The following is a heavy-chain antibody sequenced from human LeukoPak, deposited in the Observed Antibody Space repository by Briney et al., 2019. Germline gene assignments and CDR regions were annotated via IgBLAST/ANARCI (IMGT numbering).Heavy chain of an antibody. J-gene: IGHJ4*02. V-gene: IGHV1-69*05. CDR2: IIPIFGTA. CDR1: GGTFSSYA. CDR3: ARGKYSSGWYHY. D-gene: IGHD6-19*01. Sequence: SVKVSCKASGGTFSSYAISWVRQAPGQGLEWMGGIIPIFGTANYAQTFQGRVTMTRDTSTSTVYMELSSLRSEDTAVYYCARGKYSSGWYHYWGQGTLVTVSS.